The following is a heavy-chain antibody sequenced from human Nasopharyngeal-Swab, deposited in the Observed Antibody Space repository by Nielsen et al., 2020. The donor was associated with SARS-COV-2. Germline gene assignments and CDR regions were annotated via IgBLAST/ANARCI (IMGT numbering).Heavy chain of an antibody. D-gene: IGHD2-2*01. Sequence: GESLKIPCAASGFALNNFVMQWIRQAPGQGLEWVAVVPSDGSKGQYADSVEGRFTFYRDNSRNMVHLQMNSLRDEDTAVYYCVREGGTSGRAGYFDYWGRGTLVTVSS. J-gene: IGHJ4*02. CDR2: VPSDGSKG. CDR1: GFALNNFV. CDR3: VREGGTSGRAGYFDY. V-gene: IGHV3-30-3*01.